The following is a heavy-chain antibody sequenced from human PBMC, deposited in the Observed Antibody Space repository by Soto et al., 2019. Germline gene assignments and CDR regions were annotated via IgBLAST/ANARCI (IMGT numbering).Heavy chain of an antibody. D-gene: IGHD5-18*01. J-gene: IGHJ6*02. V-gene: IGHV3-30*18. CDR3: AKCYSYGSEKSYYYYGMDV. CDR2: ISYDGSNK. CDR1: GFTFSSYG. Sequence: QVQLVESGGGVVQPGRSLRLSCAASGFTFSSYGMHWVRQAPGKGLEWVAVISYDGSNKYYADSVKGRFTISRDNSKNTLYLQMNSLRAEDTAVYYCAKCYSYGSEKSYYYYGMDVWGQGTTVTVSS.